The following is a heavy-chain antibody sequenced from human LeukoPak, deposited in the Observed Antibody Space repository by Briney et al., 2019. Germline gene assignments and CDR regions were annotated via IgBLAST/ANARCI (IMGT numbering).Heavy chain of an antibody. CDR2: INPNSGST. D-gene: IGHD6-13*01. CDR1: GYTFTSYD. Sequence: EASVKVSCKASGYTFTSYDINWVRQATGQGLEWMGWINPNSGSTNYAQKFQGRVTMTRDTSITTVYMELSRLISDDTAVYYCARIGKQLNWFDPWGQGTLVTVSS. CDR3: ARIGKQLNWFDP. V-gene: IGHV1-2*02. J-gene: IGHJ5*02.